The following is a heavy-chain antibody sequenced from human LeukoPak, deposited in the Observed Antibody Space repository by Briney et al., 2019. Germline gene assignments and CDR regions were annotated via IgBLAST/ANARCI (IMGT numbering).Heavy chain of an antibody. CDR1: GDSLSRYY. J-gene: IGHJ6*03. V-gene: IGHV4-34*01. CDR2: INPSGSP. D-gene: IGHD2/OR15-2a*01. CDR3: ASVRHDPLEYYYYIDV. Sequence: PSETLSLTCAVYGDSLSRYYWTWIRQPPGKGLEWLGEINPSGSPDYNPSPKSRVTISVDTSKNQFSLRLTSVTAADTAVYYCASVRHDPLEYYYYIDVWGKGTTVTVSS.